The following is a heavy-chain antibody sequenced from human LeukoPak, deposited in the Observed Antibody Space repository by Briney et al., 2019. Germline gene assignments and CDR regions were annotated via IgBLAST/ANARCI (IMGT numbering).Heavy chain of an antibody. CDR2: IHYSGST. J-gene: IGHJ3*02. V-gene: IGHV4-59*01. CDR3: ARDRPDNWGYMNAFDI. CDR1: GGSINSYY. Sequence: SETLSLTCTVSGGSINSYYWSWIRQPPGGGLEWVGSIHYSGSTNYNPSLKSRVTISVDTSKNQFSLKLSSVTAADTAVYYCARDRPDNWGYMNAFDIWGQGTMVTVSS. D-gene: IGHD7-27*01.